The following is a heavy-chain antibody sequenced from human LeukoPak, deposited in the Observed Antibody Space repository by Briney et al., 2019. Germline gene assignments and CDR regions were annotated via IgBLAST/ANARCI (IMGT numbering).Heavy chain of an antibody. Sequence: PSETLSLTCTVSGGSISSYYWSWIRQPPGKGLEWIGYIYTSGSTNYNPFLKSRVTISVDTSKNQFSLKLSSVTAADTAVYYCARHRIAGGGPAFDIWGQGTMVTVSS. J-gene: IGHJ3*02. D-gene: IGHD2-15*01. CDR2: IYTSGST. V-gene: IGHV4-4*09. CDR3: ARHRIAGGGPAFDI. CDR1: GGSISSYY.